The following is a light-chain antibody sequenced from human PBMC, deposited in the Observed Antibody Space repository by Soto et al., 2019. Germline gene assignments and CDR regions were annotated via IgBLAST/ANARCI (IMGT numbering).Light chain of an antibody. CDR1: QSVNSN. CDR2: GAS. V-gene: IGKV3-15*01. J-gene: IGKJ1*01. CDR3: QQYNNWLWT. Sequence: EIVMTQSPATLSVSPGERATLSCRASQSVNSNLVWYQQKPGQAPRLLIYGASTRGTSIPRRFSGSGYGTEFTITISSLQSEDFSVYYCQQYNNWLWTFGQGTKVEIK.